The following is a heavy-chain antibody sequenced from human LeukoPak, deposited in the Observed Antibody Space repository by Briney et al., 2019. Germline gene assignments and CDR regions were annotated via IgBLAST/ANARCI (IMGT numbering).Heavy chain of an antibody. CDR1: GSTFSSFA. J-gene: IGHJ6*02. V-gene: IGHV3-23*01. CDR3: AKVIVPNYYYGMDV. D-gene: IGHD3-16*02. CDR2: NSESGGTT. Sequence: PGGSLRLTCAASGSTFSSFAMSWVRQAPGKGLEWVSDNSESGGTTYYAVSVKGRFTVSRDNSKNTLCLQMNSLRAEDTAVYYCAKVIVPNYYYGMDVWGQGTTVTVSS.